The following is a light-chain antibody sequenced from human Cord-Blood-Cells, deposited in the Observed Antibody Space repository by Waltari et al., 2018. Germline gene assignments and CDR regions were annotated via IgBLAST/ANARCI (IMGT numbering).Light chain of an antibody. CDR1: QGISSY. V-gene: IGKV1-9*01. CDR2: AAS. CDR3: QQLNSYPRT. Sequence: DIQLTQSPSSLSAPVGDRATITCRASQGISSYLAWHQQKPGKAPKLLIYAASTLQSGVPSRFSGSGSGTEFTLTISSLQPEDFATYYCQQLNSYPRTFGQGTKVEIK. J-gene: IGKJ1*01.